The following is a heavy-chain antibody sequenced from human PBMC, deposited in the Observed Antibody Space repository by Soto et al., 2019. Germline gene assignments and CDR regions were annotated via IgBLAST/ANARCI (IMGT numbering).Heavy chain of an antibody. D-gene: IGHD3-22*01. CDR2: ISAYNGNT. CDR1: GYTFTSYG. Sequence: QVQLVQSGAEVKKPGASVKVSCKASGYTFTSYGISWVRQAPGQGLEWMGWISAYNGNTNYAQKLQGRVTMTTDTSTSTAYMEMRSLRSDDTAVYYCARAPEPYYYDSSGYAHFDYWGQGTLVTVSS. CDR3: ARAPEPYYYDSSGYAHFDY. V-gene: IGHV1-18*01. J-gene: IGHJ4*02.